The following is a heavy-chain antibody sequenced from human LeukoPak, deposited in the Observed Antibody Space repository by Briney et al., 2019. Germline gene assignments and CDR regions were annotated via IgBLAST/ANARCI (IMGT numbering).Heavy chain of an antibody. CDR1: GFTFSSYS. Sequence: GGSLRLSCAASGFTFSSYSMNWVRQAPGKGLEWVSSISSSSSYIYYADSVKGRFTISRDNAKDSLYLQMNSLRAEDTAVYYCARGRRLTVSSDYWGQGTLVTVSS. V-gene: IGHV3-21*01. J-gene: IGHJ4*02. D-gene: IGHD6-6*01. CDR3: ARGRRLTVSSDY. CDR2: ISSSSSYI.